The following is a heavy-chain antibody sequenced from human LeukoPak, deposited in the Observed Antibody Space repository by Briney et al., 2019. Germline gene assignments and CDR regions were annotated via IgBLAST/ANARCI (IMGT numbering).Heavy chain of an antibody. CDR1: GYTFTGYY. Sequence: ASVKVSCKASGYTFTGYYMHWVRQAPGQGLEWMGWINPNSGGTNYAQKFQGRVTMTRDTSISTAYMELSRLRSDDTAVYYCARSLGYSSSSLLLHYFDYRGQGTLVTVSS. V-gene: IGHV1-2*02. CDR3: ARSLGYSSSSLLLHYFDY. D-gene: IGHD6-6*01. CDR2: INPNSGGT. J-gene: IGHJ4*02.